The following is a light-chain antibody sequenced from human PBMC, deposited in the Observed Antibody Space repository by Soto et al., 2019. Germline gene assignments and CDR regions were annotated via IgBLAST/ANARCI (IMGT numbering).Light chain of an antibody. Sequence: EIVMTQSPATLSVSPGERATLSCRASQSVSSNLAWYQQKPGQAPRLLIYGPSTRATGIPARFSGSGSGTEFPLTISSLQPEDFAVYYCQQFNSWPGTFGQGTKVEIK. J-gene: IGKJ1*01. CDR3: QQFNSWPGT. V-gene: IGKV3-15*01. CDR1: QSVSSN. CDR2: GPS.